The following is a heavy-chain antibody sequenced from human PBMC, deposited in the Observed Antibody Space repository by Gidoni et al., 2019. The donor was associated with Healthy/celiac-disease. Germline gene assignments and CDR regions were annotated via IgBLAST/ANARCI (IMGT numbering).Heavy chain of an antibody. J-gene: IGHJ6*03. V-gene: IGHV3-53*01. CDR3: ARDKSLGGVDYYYMDV. Sequence: EVQLVESGGGLIQPGGSLRLSCAASGFTVSSNYMSWVRQAPGKGLSWFSVIYSGGSTYYADSVKGRFTISRDNSKNTLYLQMNSLRAEDTAVYYCARDKSLGGVDYYYMDVWGKGTTVTVSS. D-gene: IGHD3-16*01. CDR2: IYSGGST. CDR1: GFTVSSNY.